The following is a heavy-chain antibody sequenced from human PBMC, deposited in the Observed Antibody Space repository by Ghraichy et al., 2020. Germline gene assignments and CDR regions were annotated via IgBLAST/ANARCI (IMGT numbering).Heavy chain of an antibody. V-gene: IGHV4-39*01. D-gene: IGHD3-10*01. CDR1: GGSISSSSYY. J-gene: IGHJ4*02. CDR2: IYYSGST. CDR3: ANQVDYYGSGAIGNY. Sequence: SDTLSLTCTVSGGSISSSSYYWGWIRQPPGKGLEWIGSIYYSGSTYYNPSLKSRVTISVDTSKNQFSLKLSSVTAADTAVYYCANQVDYYGSGAIGNYWGQGTLVTVSA.